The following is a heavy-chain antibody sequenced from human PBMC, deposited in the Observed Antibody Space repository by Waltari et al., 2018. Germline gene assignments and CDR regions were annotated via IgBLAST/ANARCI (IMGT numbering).Heavy chain of an antibody. J-gene: IGHJ4*02. Sequence: QVQLVQSGAEVKKHGASVKVSCKASGYNFTSYAMHWVRQAPGQRLEWMGWINAGNGNTKYSQKFQGRVTITRDTSASTAYMELSSLRSEDTAVYYCARAGYYYDSSLGYWGQGTLVTVSS. D-gene: IGHD3-22*01. CDR2: INAGNGNT. CDR1: GYNFTSYA. CDR3: ARAGYYYDSSLGY. V-gene: IGHV1-3*01.